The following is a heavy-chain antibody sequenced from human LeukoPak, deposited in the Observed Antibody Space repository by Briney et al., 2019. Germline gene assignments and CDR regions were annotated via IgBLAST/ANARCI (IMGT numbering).Heavy chain of an antibody. CDR1: RFAFSTYW. D-gene: IGHD6-6*01. CDR2: IKEDGSEK. CDR3: ARDSPGSSRFYHYYGLDV. V-gene: IGHV3-7*05. Sequence: PGGSLRLSCAASRFAFSTYWMSWVRQAPGKGLEWGANIKEDGSEKYYVDSVKGRFTIYRDNAKNSLYLQMNRLRAEDTAVYYCARDSPGSSRFYHYYGLDVWGQGTTVTVSS. J-gene: IGHJ6*02.